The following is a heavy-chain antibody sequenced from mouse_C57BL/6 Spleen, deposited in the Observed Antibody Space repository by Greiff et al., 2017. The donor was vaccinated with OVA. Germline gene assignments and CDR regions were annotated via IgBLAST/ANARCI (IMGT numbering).Heavy chain of an antibody. CDR3: AREITTDFYYFDY. CDR1: GYTFTSYW. Sequence: VQLQQSGAELVRPGSSVKLSCKASGYTFTSYWMHWVKQRPIQGLEWIGNIDPSDSETHYNQKFKDKATLTVDKSSSTAYMQLSSLTSEDSAVYYCAREITTDFYYFDYWGQGTTLTVSS. CDR2: IDPSDSET. D-gene: IGHD1-1*01. J-gene: IGHJ2*01. V-gene: IGHV1-52*01.